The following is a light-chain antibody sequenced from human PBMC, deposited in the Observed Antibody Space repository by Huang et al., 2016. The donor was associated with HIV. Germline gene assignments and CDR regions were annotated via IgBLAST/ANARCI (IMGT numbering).Light chain of an antibody. CDR2: GAS. J-gene: IGKJ1*01. CDR1: QSFSNN. CDR3: QQYNNWPRGT. V-gene: IGKV3-15*01. Sequence: EIVMTQSPATLSVSPGERATLSCRASQSFSNNLAWYQQKPGQAPRLLIYGASTRATGIPARFSGSGSGTEFTLTISSLQSEDFAVYYCQQYNNWPRGTFGQGTKVEIK.